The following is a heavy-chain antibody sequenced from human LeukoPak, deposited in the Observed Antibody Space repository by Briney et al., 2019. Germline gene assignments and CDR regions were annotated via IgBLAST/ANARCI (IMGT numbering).Heavy chain of an antibody. CDR2: INPNSGGT. V-gene: IGHV1-2*02. D-gene: IGHD4-23*01. J-gene: IGHJ3*02. CDR1: GYTFTGYY. Sequence: ASVKVSYKASGYTFTGYYMHWVRQAPGQGLEWMGWINPNSGGTNYAQKFQGRVTMTRDTSISTAYMELSRLRSDDTAVYYCARALVVTGAFDIWGQGTMVTVSS. CDR3: ARALVVTGAFDI.